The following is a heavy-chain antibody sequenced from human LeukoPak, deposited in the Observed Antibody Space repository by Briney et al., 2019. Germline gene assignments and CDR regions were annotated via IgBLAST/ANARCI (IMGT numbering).Heavy chain of an antibody. CDR3: AKDASNYFWYFDL. CDR2: IWYDGSNK. CDR1: GFTFRSHG. V-gene: IGHV3-33*06. J-gene: IGHJ2*01. D-gene: IGHD1-1*01. Sequence: GTSLRLSCAASGFTFRSHGMHWVRQAPGKGLEWVAFIWYDGSNKYYTDSVKGRFTISRDNSKNTLYLQMSSLRAEDTAVYYCAKDASNYFWYFDLWGRGTLVTVSS.